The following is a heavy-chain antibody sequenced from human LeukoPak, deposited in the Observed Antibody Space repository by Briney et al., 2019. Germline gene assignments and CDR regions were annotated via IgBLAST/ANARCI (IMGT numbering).Heavy chain of an antibody. CDR3: ARGSYFYGSGSFMGSDY. J-gene: IGHJ4*02. D-gene: IGHD3-10*01. CDR1: GFTFTSSA. Sequence: SVKVSCKASGFTFTSSAVQWVRQARGQRLEWIGWIVVGSGNTNYAQKFQERVTITRDMSTSTAYMELSSLRSEDTAVYYCARGSYFYGSGSFMGSDYWGQGTLVTVSS. V-gene: IGHV1-58*01. CDR2: IVVGSGNT.